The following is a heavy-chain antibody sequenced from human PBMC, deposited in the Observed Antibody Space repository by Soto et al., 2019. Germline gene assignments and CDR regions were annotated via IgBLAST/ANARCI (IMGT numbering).Heavy chain of an antibody. V-gene: IGHV3-66*01. CDR2: IYSGGDT. CDR3: ARDLGSSWSI. CDR1: GFSVSNHY. D-gene: IGHD6-13*01. J-gene: IGHJ4*02. Sequence: PGGSLRLSCAASGFSVSNHYMSWVRQAPGKGLEWVSVIYSGGDTFYEDSVKGRFTISRDNLKNTLYFQMNSLKAEDTAVYYCARDLGSSWSIWGQGTLVTVSS.